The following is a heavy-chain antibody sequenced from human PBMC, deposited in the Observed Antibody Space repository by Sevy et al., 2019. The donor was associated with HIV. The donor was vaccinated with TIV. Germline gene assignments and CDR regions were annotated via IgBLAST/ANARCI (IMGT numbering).Heavy chain of an antibody. CDR3: AKDFYAGSGYYPQGAFDI. CDR1: GFTFSTYA. Sequence: GGSLRLSCAASGFTFSTYAMNWVRQAPGRGLEWVSCISGSGGSTLYADSVKGRFTISRDNSRNTLYLHMDSLRADDTAVYFCAKDFYAGSGYYPQGAFDIWGQGTMVTVSS. J-gene: IGHJ3*02. D-gene: IGHD3-22*01. CDR2: ISGSGGST. V-gene: IGHV3-23*01.